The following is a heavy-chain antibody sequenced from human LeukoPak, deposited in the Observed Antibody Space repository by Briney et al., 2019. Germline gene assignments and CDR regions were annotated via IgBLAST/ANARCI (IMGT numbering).Heavy chain of an antibody. CDR1: GFTFSSYS. J-gene: IGHJ4*02. CDR3: ARDRTTMVRGVIIPNFDY. D-gene: IGHD3-10*01. V-gene: IGHV3-48*04. Sequence: GGSLRLSCAASGFTFSSYSMNWVRQAPGKGLEWVSYISTGSSTIYNADSVKGRFTISRDNAKNSLYLQMNSLRAEDTAVYYCARDRTTMVRGVIIPNFDYWGQGTLVTVSS. CDR2: ISTGSSTI.